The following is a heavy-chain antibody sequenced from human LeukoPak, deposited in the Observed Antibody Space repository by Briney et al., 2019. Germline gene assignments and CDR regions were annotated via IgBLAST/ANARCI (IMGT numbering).Heavy chain of an antibody. Sequence: GGSLRLSCAASGFTFSSYEMNWVRQAPGKGLEWVSYISSSGSTIYYADSVKGRFTISRDNAKNSLYLQMNSLKTEDTAVYYCTRHHSIVGDAFDLWGLGTMVTVSS. J-gene: IGHJ3*01. D-gene: IGHD3-22*01. CDR3: TRHHSIVGDAFDL. CDR1: GFTFSSYE. CDR2: ISSSGSTI. V-gene: IGHV3-48*03.